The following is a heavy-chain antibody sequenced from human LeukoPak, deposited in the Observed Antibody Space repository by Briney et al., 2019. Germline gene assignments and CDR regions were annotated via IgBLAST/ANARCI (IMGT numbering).Heavy chain of an antibody. J-gene: IGHJ3*02. CDR1: GFTFSSYA. V-gene: IGHV3-7*01. Sequence: GGSLRLSCAASGFTFSSYAMHWVRQAPGKGLEWVANIKQDGSEKYYVDSVKGRFTISRDNAKNSLYLQMNSLRAEDTAVYYCARDPPPPHAFDIWGQGTMVTVSS. CDR3: ARDPPPPHAFDI. CDR2: IKQDGSEK.